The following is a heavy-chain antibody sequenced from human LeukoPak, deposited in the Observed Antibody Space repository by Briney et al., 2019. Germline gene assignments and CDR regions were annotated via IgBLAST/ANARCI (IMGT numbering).Heavy chain of an antibody. CDR3: AREEDYDRPFDY. CDR2: FSTTGIT. V-gene: IGHV4-4*07. Sequence: PSETLTLTCSVSGGSISSYYRNWIRQPAGKGLEWIGRFSTTGITNYYPSLKSRVTMSVDTSKNQFSLNLSSVTAADTAVYYCAREEDYDRPFDYWGQGTLVTVSS. J-gene: IGHJ4*02. CDR1: GGSISSYY. D-gene: IGHD3-22*01.